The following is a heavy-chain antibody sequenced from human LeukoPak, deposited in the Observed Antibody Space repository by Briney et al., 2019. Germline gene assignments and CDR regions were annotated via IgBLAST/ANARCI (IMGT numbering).Heavy chain of an antibody. J-gene: IGHJ4*02. V-gene: IGHV3-66*01. CDR1: GFTVSSNY. CDR3: YSMIVVTIRLINDH. D-gene: IGHD3-22*01. Sequence: PGGSLRLSCAASGFTVSSNYMSWVRQAPGKGLEWVSVIYTGGSTYYADSVKGRFTISRDNSKNTLYLQMNSLRAEDTAVYYCYSMIVVTIRLINDHWGQGTLVTVSS. CDR2: IYTGGST.